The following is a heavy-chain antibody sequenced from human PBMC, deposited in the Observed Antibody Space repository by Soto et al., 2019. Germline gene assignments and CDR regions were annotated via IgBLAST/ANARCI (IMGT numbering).Heavy chain of an antibody. CDR1: GFTFSSYS. V-gene: IGHV3-48*02. CDR2: ISSSSTI. Sequence: GGSLRLSCAASGFTFSSYSMNWVRQAPGKGLEWVSYISSSSTIYYADSVKGRFTISRDNAKNSLYLQMNNLRDEDTAVYYCARDTQDDFWSGYYRDYWGQGTLVTVSS. J-gene: IGHJ4*02. D-gene: IGHD3-3*01. CDR3: ARDTQDDFWSGYYRDY.